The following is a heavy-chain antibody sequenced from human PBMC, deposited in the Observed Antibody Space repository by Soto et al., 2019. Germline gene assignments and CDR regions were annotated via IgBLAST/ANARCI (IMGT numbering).Heavy chain of an antibody. V-gene: IGHV4-59*01. CDR1: GGSISSYY. D-gene: IGHD3-10*01. J-gene: IGHJ5*02. CDR2: IYYRGST. Sequence: QVQLQESGPGLVKPSETLSLTCTVSGGSISSYYWSWIRQPPGKGLEWIGYIYYRGSTNYNPSLKGRISLSVDKSKIQFSLKLSSVTAADTAVYSSASYGSGSYPRYEPCGQGTLVTVSS. CDR3: ASYGSGSYPRYEP.